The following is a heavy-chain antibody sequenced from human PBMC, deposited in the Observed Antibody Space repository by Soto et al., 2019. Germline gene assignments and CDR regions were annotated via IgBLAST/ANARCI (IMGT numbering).Heavy chain of an antibody. D-gene: IGHD6-19*01. CDR1: GGSISSSSYY. Sequence: SETLSLTCTVSGGSISSSSYYWGWIRQPPGKGLEWIGSIYYSGSTYYNPSLKSRVTISVDTSKNQFSLKLSSVTAADTAVYYCARRVAVAGTPPRYSYYYYMVVRGKGTTVTVSS. J-gene: IGHJ6*03. CDR2: IYYSGST. CDR3: ARRVAVAGTPPRYSYYYYMVV. V-gene: IGHV4-39*01.